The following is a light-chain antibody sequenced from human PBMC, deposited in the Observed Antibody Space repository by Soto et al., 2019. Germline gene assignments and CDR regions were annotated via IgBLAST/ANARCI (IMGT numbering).Light chain of an antibody. Sequence: QSVLTQPPSASGTPGQRVTISCSGSSSNIGSNYVYWYQQLPGTAPKLLIYRNSQRPSGVPDRFSGSKSGTSASLAISGLRSEDEADYYCAAWDDSLSGRVFGTGTKATV. CDR2: RNS. J-gene: IGLJ1*01. CDR3: AAWDDSLSGRV. CDR1: SSNIGSNY. V-gene: IGLV1-47*01.